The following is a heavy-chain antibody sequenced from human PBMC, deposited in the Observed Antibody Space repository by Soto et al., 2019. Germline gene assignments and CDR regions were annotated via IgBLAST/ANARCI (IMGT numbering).Heavy chain of an antibody. CDR1: GGSVSSGSYY. Sequence: SETLSLTCTVSGGSVSSGSYYWSWIRQPPGKGLEWIGYIYYSGSTNYNPSLKSRVTISVDTSKNQFSLKLSSVTAVDTAVYYCAGRPPSTTATHLCYFDSWGQGTLVTVSS. J-gene: IGHJ4*02. CDR3: AGRPPSTTATHLCYFDS. CDR2: IYYSGST. D-gene: IGHD1-1*01. V-gene: IGHV4-61*01.